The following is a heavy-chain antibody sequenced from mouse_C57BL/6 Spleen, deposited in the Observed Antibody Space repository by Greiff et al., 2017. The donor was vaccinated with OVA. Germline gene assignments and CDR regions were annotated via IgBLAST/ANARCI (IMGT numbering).Heavy chain of an antibody. CDR1: GYTFTSYW. J-gene: IGHJ4*01. CDR2: IDPSDSYT. Sequence: QVQLKQPGAELVMPGASVKLSCKASGYTFTSYWMHWVKQRPGQGLEWIGEIDPSDSYTNYNQKFKGKSTLTVDKSSSTAYMQLSSLTSVDSAVYYCASSYGNSNWVDAMDYWGQGTSVTVSS. D-gene: IGHD2-10*02. V-gene: IGHV1-69*01. CDR3: ASSYGNSNWVDAMDY.